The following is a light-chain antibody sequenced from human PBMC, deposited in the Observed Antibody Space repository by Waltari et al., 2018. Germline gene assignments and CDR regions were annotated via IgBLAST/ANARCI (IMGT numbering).Light chain of an antibody. CDR2: DVS. J-gene: IGLJ1*01. Sequence: QSALTQPRSVSGSPGQSVTISCTGTSSDVGGYNDVSWSQQHPGKAPKLMIYDVSKRPSGVPDRFSGSKSGNTASLTISGLQAEDEADYYCCSYAGSYVFGTGTKVTVL. CDR1: SSDVGGYND. V-gene: IGLV2-11*01. CDR3: CSYAGSYV.